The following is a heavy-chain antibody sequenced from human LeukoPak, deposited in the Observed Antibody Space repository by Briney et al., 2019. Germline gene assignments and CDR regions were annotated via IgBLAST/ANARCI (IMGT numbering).Heavy chain of an antibody. J-gene: IGHJ4*01. CDR2: ISAYNGNT. V-gene: IGHV1-18*01. Sequence: AAVKVSCKASGYPFDNFGLTWVRQAPGQGLEWMGWISAYNGNTHYAQRFRGRLTLTTETSTSTAYLELRSLKSDDTAVYYCARDRVGGDLTGVSLYWGQGTLVTVSS. CDR1: GYPFDNFG. CDR3: ARDRVGGDLTGVSLY. D-gene: IGHD4-17*01.